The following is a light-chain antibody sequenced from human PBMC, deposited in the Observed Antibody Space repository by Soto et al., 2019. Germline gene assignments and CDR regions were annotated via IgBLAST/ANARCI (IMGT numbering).Light chain of an antibody. Sequence: DIQMTQSPSSLSASIGETVTITCRASQDISGRLNWYQQTRGRVPKLLIYGASNLESGVPSRFSGSGSGTDFTLTISGLQPDHFASHHSQQCYRSPLTSRGGTKVDSK. V-gene: IGKV1-39*01. J-gene: IGKJ4*01. CDR2: GAS. CDR1: QDISGR. CDR3: QQCYRSPLT.